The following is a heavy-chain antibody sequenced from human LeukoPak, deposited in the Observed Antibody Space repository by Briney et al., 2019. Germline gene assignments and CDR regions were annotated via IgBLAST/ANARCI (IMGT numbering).Heavy chain of an antibody. D-gene: IGHD3-3*01. Sequence: GGSLRLSCTVSGFTFDDYAMHWVRQAPGKGVEWVSGISWNSGSIGYADSVKGRFTISRDNAKNSLYLQMNSLRAEDTALYYCAKDIHDFWRGYWGAFDIWGQGTMVTVSS. V-gene: IGHV3-9*01. CDR1: GFTFDDYA. CDR2: ISWNSGSI. J-gene: IGHJ3*02. CDR3: AKDIHDFWRGYWGAFDI.